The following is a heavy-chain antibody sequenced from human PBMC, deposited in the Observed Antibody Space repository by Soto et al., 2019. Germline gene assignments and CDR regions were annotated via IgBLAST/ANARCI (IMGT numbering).Heavy chain of an antibody. J-gene: IGHJ4*02. V-gene: IGHV1-2*04. D-gene: IGHD1-1*01. Sequence: GASVKVSCKASGYTFTDYYMHWVRQAPGQGLEWMGWINPNNGGTSYAQKFEGWVTMTRDTSISTAYMEVRRLTSDDTAVYYCARGAPTPTTCACWGQRTLVPGAS. CDR3: ARGAPTPTTCAC. CDR1: GYTFTDYY. CDR2: INPNNGGT.